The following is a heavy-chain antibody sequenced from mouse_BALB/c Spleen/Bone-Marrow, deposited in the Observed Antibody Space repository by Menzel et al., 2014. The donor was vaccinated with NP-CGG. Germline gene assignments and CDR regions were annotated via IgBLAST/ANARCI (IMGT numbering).Heavy chain of an antibody. CDR2: IDPANGNT. CDR1: GINTKDTY. CDR3: ARYRLGTYFDY. Sequence: VQLKESGAELVKPGASVKLSCTASGINTKDTYMHWVKQRPEQGLEWIGRIDPANGNTKYNPKFQGKATITADTSSNTAYLQLSSLTSEDTAVYYCARYRLGTYFDYWGQGTTLTVSS. D-gene: IGHD1-2*01. V-gene: IGHV14-3*02. J-gene: IGHJ2*01.